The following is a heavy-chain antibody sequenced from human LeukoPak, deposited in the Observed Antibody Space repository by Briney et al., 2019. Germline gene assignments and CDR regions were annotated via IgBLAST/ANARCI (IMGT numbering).Heavy chain of an antibody. CDR3: ARDSTEMATIFDY. D-gene: IGHD5-24*01. J-gene: IGHJ4*02. CDR2: ISSSSSYI. CDR1: GFTFSSYS. Sequence: GGSLRLSCAASGFTFSSYSMNWVRQAPGKGLEWVSSISSSSSYIYYADSVKGRFTIPGDNAKNSLYLQMNSLRAEDTAVYYCARDSTEMATIFDYWGQGTLVTVSS. V-gene: IGHV3-21*01.